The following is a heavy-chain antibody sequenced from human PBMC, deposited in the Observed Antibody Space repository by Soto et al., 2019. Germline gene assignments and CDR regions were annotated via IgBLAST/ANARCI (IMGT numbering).Heavy chain of an antibody. Sequence: SETLSLTCAVYGGSFSGYYWSWIRQPPGKGLEWIGEINHSGSTNYNPSLKSRVTISVDTSKNQFSLKLSFVTAADTAVYYCARPRGVYYYDSSGYYADWGQGTLVTVSS. D-gene: IGHD3-22*01. CDR1: GGSFSGYY. J-gene: IGHJ4*02. CDR2: INHSGST. CDR3: ARPRGVYYYDSSGYYAD. V-gene: IGHV4-34*01.